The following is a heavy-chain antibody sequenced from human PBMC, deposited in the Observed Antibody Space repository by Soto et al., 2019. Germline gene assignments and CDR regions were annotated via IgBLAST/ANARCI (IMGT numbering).Heavy chain of an antibody. V-gene: IGHV3-33*01. CDR1: GFPFSKYG. CDR3: ARDRGRPFDY. D-gene: IGHD3-10*01. CDR2: IWVDGKDE. J-gene: IGHJ4*02. Sequence: QVHLVESGGGVVQPGRSLRLSCVASGFPFSKYGMHWVRQAPGKGLEWVAFIWVDGKDESYADSVKGRFTISRDNSKNTLYLQINSLRAEDTGVYYCARDRGRPFDYWGQGTLVTVSS.